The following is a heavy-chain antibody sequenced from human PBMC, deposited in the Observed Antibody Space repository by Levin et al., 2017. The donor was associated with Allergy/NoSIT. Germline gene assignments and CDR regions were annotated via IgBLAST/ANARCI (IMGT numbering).Heavy chain of an antibody. CDR1: GFTFSSYT. Sequence: PGESLKISCAASGFTFSSYTMNWVRQAPGKGLEWVSKISSSSSTIYYADSVKGRFTISRDNAKNSLYLQMNSLRDEDTTVYYCARGRSGAFDIWGQGTMVTVSS. J-gene: IGHJ3*02. CDR2: ISSSSSTI. CDR3: ARGRSGAFDI. V-gene: IGHV3-48*02.